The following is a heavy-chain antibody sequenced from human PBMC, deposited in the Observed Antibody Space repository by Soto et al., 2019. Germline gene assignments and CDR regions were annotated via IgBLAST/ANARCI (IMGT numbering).Heavy chain of an antibody. CDR1: GGSISSYY. V-gene: IGHV4-59*12. CDR2: IYYSGST. Sequence: SETLSLTCTVSGGSISSYYWSWIRQPPGKGLEWIGYIYYSGSTNYNPSLKSRVTISVDTSKNHFSLKLTSVTAADTAVYYCAREEAVRIERWFDPWGQGTLVTVSS. J-gene: IGHJ5*02. CDR3: AREEAVRIERWFDP. D-gene: IGHD1-1*01.